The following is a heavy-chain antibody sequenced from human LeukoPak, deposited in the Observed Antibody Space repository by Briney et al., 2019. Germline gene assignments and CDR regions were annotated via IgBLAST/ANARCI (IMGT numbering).Heavy chain of an antibody. J-gene: IGHJ4*02. V-gene: IGHV1-69*05. Sequence: GSSVTVSCQASGGTFSRYAISWVRQAPGQGLEWMGGIIPIFGTANYAQKFQGRIPITTSESTSTAYMELSILRSEDTAVYYLAREQGSSGWYQNDYWGQGTLVTVSS. CDR2: IIPIFGTA. CDR3: AREQGSSGWYQNDY. CDR1: GGTFSRYA. D-gene: IGHD6-19*01.